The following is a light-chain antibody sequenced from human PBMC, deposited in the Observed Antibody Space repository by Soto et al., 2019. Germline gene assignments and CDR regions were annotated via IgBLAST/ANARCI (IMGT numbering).Light chain of an antibody. V-gene: IGKV3-20*01. J-gene: IGKJ1*01. CDR3: QQCGSSGR. Sequence: EIVLTQSPGTLSLSPGERDTLSCRPRQSVSNNYLAWYQQKPGQAPRLLIYGGANRATGIPDRFSGSGSGTDFTLTISRLEPEDFAVYYCQQCGSSGRFGQGPKVDIK. CDR1: QSVSNNY. CDR2: GGA.